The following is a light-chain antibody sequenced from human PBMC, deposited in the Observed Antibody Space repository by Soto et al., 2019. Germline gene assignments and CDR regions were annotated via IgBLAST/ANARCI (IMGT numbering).Light chain of an antibody. J-gene: IGLJ2*01. CDR2: LNSDGSH. V-gene: IGLV4-69*01. Sequence: QLVLTQSPSASASLGASVKLTCTLISGHNIYAIAWHQQQPEKGPRYLMRLNSDGSHSKGDGVPDRFSGSSSGAEHYLTISSLQSEDEADYYCQTWGAGVVFGGGTQLTVL. CDR1: SGHNIYA. CDR3: QTWGAGVV.